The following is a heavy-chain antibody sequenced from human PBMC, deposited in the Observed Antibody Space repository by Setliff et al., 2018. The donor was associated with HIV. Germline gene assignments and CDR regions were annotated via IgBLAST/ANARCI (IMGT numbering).Heavy chain of an antibody. CDR2: IYYNRST. Sequence: SQTLSLTCTVSGASIGSGRSYWSWIRQHPGKGLEWIGNIYYNRSTYHNPSLKTRVTISVDTSKNQFSLNLRSVTAADTAVYYCASWGRARRANHNFWSGSSWFDPWGQGILVTVSS. J-gene: IGHJ5*02. CDR3: ASWGRARRANHNFWSGSSWFDP. D-gene: IGHD3-3*01. CDR1: GASIGSGRSY. V-gene: IGHV4-31*03.